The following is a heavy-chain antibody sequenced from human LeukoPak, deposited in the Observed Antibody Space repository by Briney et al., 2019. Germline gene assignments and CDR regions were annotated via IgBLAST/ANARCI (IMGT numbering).Heavy chain of an antibody. D-gene: IGHD2-21*02. CDR1: GGSFSGYY. J-gene: IGHJ4*02. Sequence: NASETLSLTCAVYGGSFSGYYWSWIRQPPGKGLEWIGEINHSGSTNYNPSLKSRVTISVDTSKNQFSLKLSSVTAADTAVYYCARGRRIVVVTAIRYWGQGTLVTVSS. CDR2: INHSGST. V-gene: IGHV4-34*01. CDR3: ARGRRIVVVTAIRY.